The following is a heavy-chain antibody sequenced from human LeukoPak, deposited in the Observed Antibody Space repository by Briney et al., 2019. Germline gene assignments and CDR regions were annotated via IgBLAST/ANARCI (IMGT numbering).Heavy chain of an antibody. V-gene: IGHV4-61*02. CDR3: ARDNGSHYYDSSGYWDY. D-gene: IGHD3-22*01. Sequence: NTSETLSLTCTVSGGPISSGSYYWSWIRQPAGKGLEWIGRIYTSGSTNYNPSLKSRVTISVDTSKNQFSLKLSSVTAADTAVYYCARDNGSHYYDSSGYWDYWGQGTLVTVSS. J-gene: IGHJ4*02. CDR2: IYTSGST. CDR1: GGPISSGSYY.